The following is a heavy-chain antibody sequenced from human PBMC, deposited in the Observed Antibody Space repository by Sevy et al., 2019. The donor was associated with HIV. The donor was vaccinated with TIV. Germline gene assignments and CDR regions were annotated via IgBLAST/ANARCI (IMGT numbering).Heavy chain of an antibody. J-gene: IGHJ4*02. CDR1: GFNLNIYS. CDR3: ARGRGDPRADCFDY. D-gene: IGHD2-21*02. CDR2: ISGSSSDI. V-gene: IGHV3-21*01. Sequence: GGSLRLSCAASGFNLNIYSMNWVRQAPGKGLEWVSSISGSSSDIFYADSVKGRFTISRDNAKNSLYLQMNSLRAEDTAVYYCARGRGDPRADCFDYWGQGTLVTVSS.